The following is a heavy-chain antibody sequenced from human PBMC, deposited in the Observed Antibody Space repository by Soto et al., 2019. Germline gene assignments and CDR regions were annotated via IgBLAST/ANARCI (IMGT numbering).Heavy chain of an antibody. D-gene: IGHD2-2*01. CDR2: IIPILGLA. V-gene: IGHV1-69*04. Sequence: SVKVSCKASGGTFSSYIINWVRQAPGQGLEWMGRIIPILGLANYAQKFQGRVTITADKSTGTAYMELSSLRSEDTAMYYCARDDSYASPFKWFDPWGQGTLVTVSS. J-gene: IGHJ5*02. CDR3: ARDDSYASPFKWFDP. CDR1: GGTFSSYI.